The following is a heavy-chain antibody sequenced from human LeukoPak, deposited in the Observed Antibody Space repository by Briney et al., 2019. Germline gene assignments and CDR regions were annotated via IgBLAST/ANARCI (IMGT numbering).Heavy chain of an antibody. V-gene: IGHV4-34*01. Sequence: PSETLSLTCAVYGGSFSGYYWSWIRQPPGKGLEWIGEINHSGTTNYNPSLKSRVTISLDTSKNQFSLKLISVTAADTAVYYCARGIVMYQLLYRGINWFDPWGRGALVTVSS. CDR2: INHSGTT. CDR3: ARGIVMYQLLYRGINWFDP. CDR1: GGSFSGYY. J-gene: IGHJ5*02. D-gene: IGHD2-2*02.